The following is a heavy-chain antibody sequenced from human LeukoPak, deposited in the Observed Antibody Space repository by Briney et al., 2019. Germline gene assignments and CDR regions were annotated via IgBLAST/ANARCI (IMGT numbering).Heavy chain of an antibody. CDR3: ARLQFGSGDYHEVDY. Sequence: SETLSLTCAVSGYSISRGDYWALIRQPPGKGLEWIGYIFYSGTTNYSPSLKSRVTLSVDTSKNQFSLKLSSVTAADTAVYYCARLQFGSGDYHEVDYWGQGTLVTVSS. D-gene: IGHD3-22*01. CDR1: GYSISRGDY. V-gene: IGHV4-59*08. CDR2: IFYSGTT. J-gene: IGHJ4*02.